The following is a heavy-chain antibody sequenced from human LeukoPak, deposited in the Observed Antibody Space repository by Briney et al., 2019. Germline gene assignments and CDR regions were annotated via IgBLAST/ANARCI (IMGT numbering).Heavy chain of an antibody. CDR1: GDSIGSHY. J-gene: IGHJ4*02. Sequence: NPSETLSLTSTVSGDSIGSHYWSWIRQPPGKGLEWIGEINHSGSTNYNPSLKSRVTISVDTSKNQFSLKLSSVTAADTAVYYCARAIAAAFDYWGQGTLVTVSS. V-gene: IGHV4-34*01. D-gene: IGHD6-13*01. CDR2: INHSGST. CDR3: ARAIAAAFDY.